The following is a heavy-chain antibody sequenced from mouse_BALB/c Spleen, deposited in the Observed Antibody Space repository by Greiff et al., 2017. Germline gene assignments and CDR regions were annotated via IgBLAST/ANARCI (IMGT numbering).Heavy chain of an antibody. V-gene: IGHV5-17*02. CDR2: ISSGSSTI. CDR1: GFTFSSFG. CDR3: ARSPHLDYGTAMDY. J-gene: IGHJ4*01. D-gene: IGHD1-1*01. Sequence: EVQLVESGGGLVQPGGSRKLSCAASGFTFSSFGMHWVRQAPEKGLEWVAYISSGSSTIYYADTVKGRFTISRDNPKNTLFLQMTSLRSEDTAMYYCARSPHLDYGTAMDYWGQGTSVTVSS.